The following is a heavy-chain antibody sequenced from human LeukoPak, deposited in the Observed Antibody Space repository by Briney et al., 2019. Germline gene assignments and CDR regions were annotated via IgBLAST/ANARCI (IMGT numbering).Heavy chain of an antibody. V-gene: IGHV4-30-2*02. CDR2: IYHSGST. CDR1: GGSISSGGYS. Sequence: PSETLSLTCAVSGGSISSGGYSWSWIRQPPGKGLEWIGYIYHSGSTYYNPSLKSRVTISVDTSKNQFSLKLSSVTAADTAVYYCAKGSGSSPFDPWGQGTLVTVSS. CDR3: AKGSGSSPFDP. D-gene: IGHD3-10*01. J-gene: IGHJ5*02.